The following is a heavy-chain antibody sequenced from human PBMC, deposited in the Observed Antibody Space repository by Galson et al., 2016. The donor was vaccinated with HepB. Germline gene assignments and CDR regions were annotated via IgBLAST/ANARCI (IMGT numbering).Heavy chain of an antibody. CDR2: IHTGGST. Sequence: SLRLSCAASGFTVSSKYMRWVRQAPGKGLEWVSVIHTGGSTYYADSVKGRFTISRDNSKNTLYLQMNSLRAEDTAVYYCTTDVGMTTVTNLREDYYGMDVWGQGTTVTVSS. D-gene: IGHD4-17*01. V-gene: IGHV3-53*01. CDR1: GFTVSSKY. CDR3: TTDVGMTTVTNLREDYYGMDV. J-gene: IGHJ6*02.